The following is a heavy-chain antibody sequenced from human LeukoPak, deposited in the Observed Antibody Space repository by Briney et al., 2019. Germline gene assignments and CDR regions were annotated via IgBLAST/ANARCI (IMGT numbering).Heavy chain of an antibody. J-gene: IGHJ4*02. Sequence: ASVKVSCKASGSTFTGYYMPWVRQAPGRGLEWMGWINPNSGGTNYAQKFQGRVTMTRYTSISTAYMELSRLRSDDTAVYYCASEGGYYFLNYWGQGTLVTVSS. CDR2: INPNSGGT. V-gene: IGHV1-2*02. D-gene: IGHD3-22*01. CDR1: GSTFTGYY. CDR3: ASEGGYYFLNY.